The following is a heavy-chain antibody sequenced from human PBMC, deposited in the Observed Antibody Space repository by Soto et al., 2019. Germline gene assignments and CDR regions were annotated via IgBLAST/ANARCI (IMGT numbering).Heavy chain of an antibody. V-gene: IGHV1-3*01. Sequence: QVQLVQSGAEVKKPGASVKVSCKASGYTFTSYAIHWVRQAPGQWLEWMGWISPGSGNTKYSQKFQDRLTITRDTFANTAYRELSSLRPEDTAVYYCARFVGSTPFDYWGQGSLVTVSS. D-gene: IGHD4-4*01. CDR3: ARFVGSTPFDY. J-gene: IGHJ4*02. CDR2: ISPGSGNT. CDR1: GYTFTSYA.